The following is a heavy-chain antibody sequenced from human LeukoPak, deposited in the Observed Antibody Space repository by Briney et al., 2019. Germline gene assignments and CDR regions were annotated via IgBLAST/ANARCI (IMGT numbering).Heavy chain of an antibody. Sequence: GGSLRLSCAASGFNFNNYNMNWVRQAPGKGLEWVSYITLSSSTTYYADSVKGRFTISRDNAKKSLYLQMNSLRAEDTAVYYCAKPRISAITNSFDYWGQGILVTVSS. CDR1: GFNFNNYN. J-gene: IGHJ4*02. D-gene: IGHD2-2*01. CDR2: ITLSSSTT. CDR3: AKPRISAITNSFDY. V-gene: IGHV3-48*01.